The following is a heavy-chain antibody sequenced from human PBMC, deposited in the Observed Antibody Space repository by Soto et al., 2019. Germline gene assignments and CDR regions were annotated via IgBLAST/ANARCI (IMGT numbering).Heavy chain of an antibody. CDR1: RFTFNNYW. CDR2: INQDGNEK. CDR3: ARYHGSWGYDSGAYYTGGRAYYYGLDV. D-gene: IGHD3-22*01. Sequence: PGGSLRLSCAASRFTFNNYWMTWVRLTPGKGLEWVANINQDGNEKSYVDSVRGRFTVSRDNAKNSLFLQMNSLRAEDTAVYYCARYHGSWGYDSGAYYTGGRAYYYGLDVCGLGTTVTVYS. J-gene: IGHJ6*02. V-gene: IGHV3-7*01.